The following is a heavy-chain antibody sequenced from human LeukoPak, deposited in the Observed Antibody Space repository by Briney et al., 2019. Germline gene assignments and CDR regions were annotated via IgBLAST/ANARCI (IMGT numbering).Heavy chain of an antibody. V-gene: IGHV3-30-3*01. D-gene: IGHD3-3*01. CDR3: ARGSGVDFGVVSYDH. CDR1: GFTFSSYA. CDR2: ISYDGSNK. Sequence: GGSLRLSCAASGFTFSSYAMHWVRQAPGKGLEWVAVISYDGSNKYYADSVKGRFTISRDNSKNTLYLQMNSLRAEDTAVYYCARGSGVDFGVVSYDHWGQGTLVTVSS. J-gene: IGHJ5*02.